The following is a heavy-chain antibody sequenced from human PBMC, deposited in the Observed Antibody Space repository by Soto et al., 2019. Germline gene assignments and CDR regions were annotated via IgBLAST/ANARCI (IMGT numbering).Heavy chain of an antibody. J-gene: IGHJ3*02. CDR3: AGGLEWELEAFDI. V-gene: IGHV3-33*01. CDR1: GFTFSSYG. Sequence: QVQLVESGGGVVQPGRSLRLSCAASGFTFSSYGMHWVRQAPGKGLEWVAVIWYDGSNKYYADSVKGRFTISRDNSKNTLYLQMNSLRAEDTAVYYCAGGLEWELEAFDIWGQGTMVTVSS. CDR2: IWYDGSNK. D-gene: IGHD1-26*01.